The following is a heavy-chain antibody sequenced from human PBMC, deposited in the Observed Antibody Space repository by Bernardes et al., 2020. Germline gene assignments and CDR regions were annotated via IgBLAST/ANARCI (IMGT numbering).Heavy chain of an antibody. D-gene: IGHD3-3*01. CDR1: GGSFSNYY. J-gene: IGHJ6*03. CDR3: ARGVQSEGKLLEWFNYYYYYMDV. CDR2: VSHGAST. V-gene: IGHV4-34*01. Sequence: SETLSLTCAVYGGSFSNYYWTWIRQAPGKGLEWLGEVSHGASTNYNPSLKGRVTMSSDRSKNQFSLRLKSVTAADTAVYYCARGVQSEGKLLEWFNYYYYYMDVWGKGTPVFVSS.